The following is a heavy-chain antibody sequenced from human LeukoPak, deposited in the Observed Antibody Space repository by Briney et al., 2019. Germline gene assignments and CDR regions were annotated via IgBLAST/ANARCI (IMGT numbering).Heavy chain of an antibody. J-gene: IGHJ4*02. Sequence: GGSLRLSCVASGFTFTEYWMSWIRQAPGKGLEWLANIKTDGSEKYYVDSVKGRFTISRDNAKTSLYLQMNSLRAEDTAVYYCVRDGYTGSYYDYWGQGTLVTVSS. V-gene: IGHV3-7*05. CDR2: IKTDGSEK. D-gene: IGHD1-26*01. CDR3: VRDGYTGSYYDY. CDR1: GFTFTEYW.